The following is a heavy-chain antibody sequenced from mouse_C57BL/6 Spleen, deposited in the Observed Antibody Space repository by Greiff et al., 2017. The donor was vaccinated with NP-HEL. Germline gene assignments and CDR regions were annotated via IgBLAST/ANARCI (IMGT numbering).Heavy chain of an antibody. CDR1: GYTFTSYW. D-gene: IGHD2-1*01. J-gene: IGHJ2*01. CDR2: IDPSDSET. V-gene: IGHV1-52*01. Sequence: QVQLQQSGAELVRPGSSVKLSCKASGYTFTSYWMHWVKQRPIQGLEWIGNIDPSDSETHYNQKFKDKATLTVDKSSSTAYMQLSSLTSEDSAVYYCARGGYGNLPLDYWGQGTTLTVSS. CDR3: ARGGYGNLPLDY.